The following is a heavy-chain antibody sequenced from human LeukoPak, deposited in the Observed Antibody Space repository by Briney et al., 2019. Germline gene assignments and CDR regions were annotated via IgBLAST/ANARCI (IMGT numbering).Heavy chain of an antibody. D-gene: IGHD5-12*01. J-gene: IGHJ4*02. CDR2: ISTTGSII. CDR3: AREGFYSGNDR. Sequence: PGGSLRLSCAVSGFTFSSYSMNWVRQAPGKGLEWVSYISTTGSIITYADSVKGRFTISRDNAKDSLFLQVNSLRDEDTAVYYCAREGFYSGNDRWGQGTLVTVSS. V-gene: IGHV3-48*02. CDR1: GFTFSSYS.